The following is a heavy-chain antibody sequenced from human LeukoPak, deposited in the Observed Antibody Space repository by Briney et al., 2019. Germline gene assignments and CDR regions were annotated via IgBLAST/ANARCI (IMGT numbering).Heavy chain of an antibody. J-gene: IGHJ4*02. Sequence: GGSLRLSCTASGFTFGDYAMTWVRQAPGKGLEWVGFIRSKTYGGTADYAASVKGRFTISRDDSKSIAYLQMNSLRADDTALYYCARDGGYCSSTNCYTYDYWGQGALVTVSS. V-gene: IGHV3-49*04. CDR2: IRSKTYGGTA. D-gene: IGHD2-2*02. CDR1: GFTFGDYA. CDR3: ARDGGYCSSTNCYTYDY.